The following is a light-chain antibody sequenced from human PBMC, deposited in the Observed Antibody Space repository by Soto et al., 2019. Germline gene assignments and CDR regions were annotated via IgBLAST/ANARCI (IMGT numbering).Light chain of an antibody. J-gene: IGKJ2*01. CDR1: QSVRSN. CDR3: QHYDDWPYT. Sequence: EIVMTQSPATLSVSPGEGATLSCRASQSVRSNLAWYQQKPGQAPRLLIYGASPRAPGIPARFSGSGSGTAFTLTISSLQSEDYGVYYCQHYDDWPYTFGQGTKVEIK. V-gene: IGKV3-15*01. CDR2: GAS.